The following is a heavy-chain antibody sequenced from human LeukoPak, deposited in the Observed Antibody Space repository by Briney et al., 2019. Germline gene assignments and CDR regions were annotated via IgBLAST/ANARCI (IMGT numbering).Heavy chain of an antibody. D-gene: IGHD2-15*01. J-gene: IGHJ4*02. CDR3: TTLVLASTYDY. CDR2: IRSEADGGTT. V-gene: IGHV3-15*01. Sequence: GGSLRLSCAASGFTFSNAWMTWIRQAPGKGLEWVGRIRSEADGGTTDYSAPVKGRFAISRNDSKNTLYLQMNRLEVEDTAVYYCTTLVLASTYDYWGLGTLVTVSS. CDR1: GFTFSNAW.